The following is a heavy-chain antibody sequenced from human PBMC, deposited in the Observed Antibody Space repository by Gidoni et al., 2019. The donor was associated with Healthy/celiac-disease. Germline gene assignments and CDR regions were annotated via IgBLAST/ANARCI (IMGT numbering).Heavy chain of an antibody. J-gene: IGHJ4*02. V-gene: IGHV3-23*01. CDR3: AKDLTLGCVLWFGELSVLFDY. Sequence: EVQLLESGGGLVQPGGSLRLSGASSGFTFSSYAMSWVRQAPGKGLAWVSAISGSGGRTYYADSVKGRFTISSDNSKNTLYLQMNSLRAEDTVVYYCAKDLTLGCVLWFGELSVLFDYWGQGTLVTVSS. D-gene: IGHD3-10*01. CDR1: GFTFSSYA. CDR2: ISGSGGRT.